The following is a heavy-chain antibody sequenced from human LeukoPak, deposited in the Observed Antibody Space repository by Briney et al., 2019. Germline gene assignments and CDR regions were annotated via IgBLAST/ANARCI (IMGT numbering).Heavy chain of an antibody. V-gene: IGHV1-18*01. CDR3: AREMGTWIQLWSFDY. J-gene: IGHJ4*02. D-gene: IGHD5-18*01. CDR2: ISAYNGNT. Sequence: GASVKVSCKASGYTFTSYGISWVRQAPGQGLEWMGWISAYNGNTNYAQKLQGRVTMTRDTSITTAYVELSSLRSDDTAVYFCAREMGTWIQLWSFDYWGQGTPVTVSS. CDR1: GYTFTSYG.